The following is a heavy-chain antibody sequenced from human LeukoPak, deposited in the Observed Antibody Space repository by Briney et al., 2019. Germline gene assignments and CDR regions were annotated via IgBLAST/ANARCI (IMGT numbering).Heavy chain of an antibody. V-gene: IGHV1-18*01. CDR1: GYSFTSYG. CDR2: FRTFTGDT. CDR3: ASLNGAEGDDY. Sequence: ASVKVSCKASGYSFTSYGISWVRQAPGQGLQYMGWFRTFTGDTNYAQNFQDRVVFTTDPSTNTAYMELRSLRSDDTAVYYCASLNGAEGDDYWGQGTLVTVSS. J-gene: IGHJ4*02. D-gene: IGHD2-8*01.